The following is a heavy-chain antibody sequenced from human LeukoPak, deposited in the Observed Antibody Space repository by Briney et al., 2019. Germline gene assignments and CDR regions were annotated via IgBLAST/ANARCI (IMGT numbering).Heavy chain of an antibody. J-gene: IGHJ4*02. V-gene: IGHV3-23*01. D-gene: IGHD1-26*01. Sequence: GGSLGLSCAASGFTFSSYAMSWVRQAPGKGLEWVSAISSSGGSTYYADSVRGRFIISRDISKNTLYLQMNSLRVEDTAVYYCAKGGAQVGGQGTLVTVSS. CDR2: ISSSGGST. CDR1: GFTFSSYA. CDR3: AKGGAQV.